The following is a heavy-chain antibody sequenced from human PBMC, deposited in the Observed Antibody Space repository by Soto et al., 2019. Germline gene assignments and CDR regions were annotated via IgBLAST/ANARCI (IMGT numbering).Heavy chain of an antibody. Sequence: PGGSLRLSCAASGFTFSNYAVTWVRQAPGKGLEWVSTISGSGGSTYYADSVKGRFTISRDNAKNTLYLQMNSLRAEDTAVYYCARPHYGDRYYFDYWGQGTLVTVSS. V-gene: IGHV3-23*01. CDR3: ARPHYGDRYYFDY. J-gene: IGHJ4*02. CDR1: GFTFSNYA. CDR2: ISGSGGST. D-gene: IGHD4-17*01.